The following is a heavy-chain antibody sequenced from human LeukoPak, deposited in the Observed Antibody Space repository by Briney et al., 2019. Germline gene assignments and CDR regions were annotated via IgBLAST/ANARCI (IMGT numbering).Heavy chain of an antibody. CDR1: GFTFSNYN. J-gene: IGHJ3*02. Sequence: PGGSLRLSCAASGFTFSNYNMNWVRQDPGKGLEGVSSISSSSSYIYYTDSLKGRFTISRDSAKNSLYLQMNSLRAEDTAVYYCARDRVRVVSHGFDIWGQGTVVTVSS. D-gene: IGHD3-10*01. CDR3: ARDRVRVVSHGFDI. V-gene: IGHV3-21*01. CDR2: ISSSSSYI.